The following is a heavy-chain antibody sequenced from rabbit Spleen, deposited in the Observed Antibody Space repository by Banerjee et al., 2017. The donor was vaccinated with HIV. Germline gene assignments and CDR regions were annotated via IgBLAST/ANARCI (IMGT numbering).Heavy chain of an antibody. J-gene: IGHJ4*01. D-gene: IGHD8-1*01. Sequence: QSLEESGGDLVKPGASLTLTCTASGVSFSSNYYMCWVRQAPGKGLEWIACIDTSSSTFTYFANWAKGRFTISKTSSTTVTLQMTSLTAADTATYFCARDSGSNDYIDVYFNLWGQGTLVTVS. CDR1: GVSFSSNYY. CDR3: ARDSGSNDYIDVYFNL. CDR2: IDTSSSTFT. V-gene: IGHV1S40*01.